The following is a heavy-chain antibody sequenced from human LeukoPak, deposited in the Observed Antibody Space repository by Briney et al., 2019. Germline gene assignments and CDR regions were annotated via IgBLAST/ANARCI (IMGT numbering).Heavy chain of an antibody. V-gene: IGHV1-24*01. CDR3: ATAYCSGGSCYPCFDY. J-gene: IGHJ4*02. Sequence: GASVKVSCKVSGYTLTELSMHWVRQAPGKGREWMGGFDPEDCETIYAQKFQGRVTMTEDTSTDTAYMELSSLSSEDTAVYYCATAYCSGGSCYPCFDYWGQGTLVTVSS. CDR1: GYTLTELS. D-gene: IGHD2-15*01. CDR2: FDPEDCET.